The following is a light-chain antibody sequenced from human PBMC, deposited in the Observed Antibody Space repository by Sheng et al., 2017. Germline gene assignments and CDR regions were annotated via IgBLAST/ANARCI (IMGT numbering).Light chain of an antibody. J-gene: IGKJ4*01. CDR2: DAS. Sequence: AIQLTHVPTPPSSASVGDRVAITCRASQDINDALAWYRKRPGKAPELLIYDASTLETDVPSRFSGFGSGTHFTLTISSLQPEDFATYYCQESDGFPLSFGGGTTV. CDR1: QDINDA. V-gene: IGKV1-13*02. CDR3: QESDGFPLS.